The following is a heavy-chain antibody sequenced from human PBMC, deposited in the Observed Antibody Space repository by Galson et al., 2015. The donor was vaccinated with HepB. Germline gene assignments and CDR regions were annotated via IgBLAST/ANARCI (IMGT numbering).Heavy chain of an antibody. CDR3: GKEGTYSGHYNWFDP. Sequence: SLRLSCAASGFIFSNFAMHWFRQAPGKGLEWVSSITGSSGSTYYADSVKGRFTISRDNSKNTLYLQMNSLRAEDTAVYYCGKEGTYSGHYNWFDPWGQGTLVTVSS. CDR1: GFIFSNFA. CDR2: ITGSSGST. J-gene: IGHJ5*02. D-gene: IGHD5-12*01. V-gene: IGHV3-23*01.